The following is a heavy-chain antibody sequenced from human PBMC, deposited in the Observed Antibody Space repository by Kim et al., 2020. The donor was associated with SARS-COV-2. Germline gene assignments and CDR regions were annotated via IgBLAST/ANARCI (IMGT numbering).Heavy chain of an antibody. V-gene: IGHV4-39*01. CDR1: GGSISSSSYY. J-gene: IGHJ4*02. CDR3: ARQEEGVGATILVDY. Sequence: SETLSLTCTVSGGSISSSSYYWGWIRQPPGKGLEWIGSIYYSGSTYYNPSLKSRVTISVDTSKNQFSLKLSSVTAADTAVYYCARQEEGVGATILVDYWGQGTLVTVSS. CDR2: IYYSGST. D-gene: IGHD1-26*01.